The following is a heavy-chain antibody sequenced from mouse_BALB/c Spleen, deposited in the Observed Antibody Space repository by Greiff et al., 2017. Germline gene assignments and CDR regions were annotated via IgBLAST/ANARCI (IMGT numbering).Heavy chain of an antibody. Sequence: QVQLQQSGAELARPGASVKMSCKASGYTFTSYTMHWVKQRPGQGLEWIGYINPSSGYTNYNQKFKDKATLTADKSSSTAYMQLSSLTSEDSAVYYCARSGGSSYLFDYWGQGTTLTVSS. CDR1: GYTFTSYT. J-gene: IGHJ2*01. V-gene: IGHV1-4*01. D-gene: IGHD1-1*01. CDR2: INPSSGYT. CDR3: ARSGGSSYLFDY.